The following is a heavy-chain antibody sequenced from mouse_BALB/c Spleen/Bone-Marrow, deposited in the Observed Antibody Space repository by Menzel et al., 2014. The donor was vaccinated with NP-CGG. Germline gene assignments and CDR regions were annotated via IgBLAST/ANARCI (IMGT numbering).Heavy chain of an antibody. V-gene: IGHV5-6*01. D-gene: IGHD2-4*01. J-gene: IGHJ2*01. Sequence: EVMLVESGGDLVKPGGSLKLSCAASGFTFSSYGMSWVRQTPDKRLEWVATISSGGSYTYYPDSAKGRFTISRDNAKNTLYLQMSSLKSEDTAMYYCARQTYYDYDGYFDYWGQGTTLTVSS. CDR1: GFTFSSYG. CDR3: ARQTYYDYDGYFDY. CDR2: ISSGGSYT.